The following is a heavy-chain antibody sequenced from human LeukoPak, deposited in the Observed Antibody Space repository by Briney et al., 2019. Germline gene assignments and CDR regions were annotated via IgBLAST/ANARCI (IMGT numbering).Heavy chain of an antibody. CDR3: ARERDMGYSSSWYHAFDI. D-gene: IGHD6-13*01. Sequence: GASVKVSCKASGYTFTSYGISWVRQAPGQGLEWMGWISAYNGNTNYAQKLQGRVTMTTDTSTSTAYMELRSLRSDDTAVYYCARERDMGYSSSWYHAFDIWGQGTMVTVSS. CDR1: GYTFTSYG. J-gene: IGHJ3*02. CDR2: ISAYNGNT. V-gene: IGHV1-18*01.